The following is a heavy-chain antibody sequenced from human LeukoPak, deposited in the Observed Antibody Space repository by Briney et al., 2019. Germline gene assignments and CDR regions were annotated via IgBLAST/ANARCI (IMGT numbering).Heavy chain of an antibody. V-gene: IGHV3-23*01. CDR2: ISSSGGST. J-gene: IGHJ4*02. Sequence: GGSLRLSCAASGFTFNNYAMSWVRQAPGKGPEWVSAISSSGGSTFYADSVKGRLTISRDNSKNTLYLQMNSLRAEDTAVYYCAIELPTPKEQVVWGQGTLVTVPS. D-gene: IGHD6-13*01. CDR1: GFTFNNYA. CDR3: AIELPTPKEQVV.